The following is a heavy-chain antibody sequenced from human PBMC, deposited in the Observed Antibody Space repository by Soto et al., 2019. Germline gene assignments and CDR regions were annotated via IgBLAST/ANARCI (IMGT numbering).Heavy chain of an antibody. CDR3: AREYGDYGVIDY. D-gene: IGHD4-17*01. J-gene: IGHJ4*02. Sequence: QVQLQQWGAGLLKPSETLSLTCAVYGGSFSGYYWSWIRHPPGKGLEWIGEINHSGSTNYNPSLKSRVTISVDTSKNQFSLKLSSVTAADTAVYYCAREYGDYGVIDYWGQGTLVTVSS. V-gene: IGHV4-34*01. CDR1: GGSFSGYY. CDR2: INHSGST.